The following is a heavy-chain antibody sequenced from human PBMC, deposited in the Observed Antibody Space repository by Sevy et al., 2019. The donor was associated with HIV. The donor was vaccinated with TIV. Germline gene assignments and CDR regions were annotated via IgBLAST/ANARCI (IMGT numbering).Heavy chain of an antibody. D-gene: IGHD3-22*01. J-gene: IGHJ3*02. CDR2: IVVGSDNI. Sequence: ASVKVSCKASGFTFSSSSMQWVRQARGQRLEWIGWIVVGSDNIAYAQMFQERVTISRDMSTSTASMELNNLTSEDTAVYYCAADGDYYDSSEDAFDIWGQGTMVTVSS. CDR3: AADGDYYDSSEDAFDI. V-gene: IGHV1-58*02. CDR1: GFTFSSSS.